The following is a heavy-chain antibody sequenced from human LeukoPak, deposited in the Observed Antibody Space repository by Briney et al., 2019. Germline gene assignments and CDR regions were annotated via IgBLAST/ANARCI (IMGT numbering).Heavy chain of an antibody. Sequence: GGSLRLSCAASGFTFSSYGMHWVRQAPGKGLEWVAFIRYDGSNKYYADSVEGRFTISRDNSKNTLYLQMNSLRAEDTAVYYCANGGLYDSPTGWFDPWGQGTLVTVSS. J-gene: IGHJ5*02. D-gene: IGHD3-22*01. CDR2: IRYDGSNK. CDR3: ANGGLYDSPTGWFDP. CDR1: GFTFSSYG. V-gene: IGHV3-30*02.